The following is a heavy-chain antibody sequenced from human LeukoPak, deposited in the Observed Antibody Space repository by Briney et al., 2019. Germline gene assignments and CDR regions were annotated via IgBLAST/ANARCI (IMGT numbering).Heavy chain of an antibody. CDR2: IYYSGSI. D-gene: IGHD2-15*01. V-gene: IGHV4-39*01. CDR1: GGSISSSSYY. CDR3: VRYCSGGSCHWFDP. Sequence: SETLSLTCTVSGGSISSSSYYWGWIRQPPGKGLEWIGSIYYSGSISYNPSLTSRATISVDTSKNQFSLRLNSVTAADTAVYYCVRYCSGGSCHWFDPWGQGTLVTVSS. J-gene: IGHJ5*02.